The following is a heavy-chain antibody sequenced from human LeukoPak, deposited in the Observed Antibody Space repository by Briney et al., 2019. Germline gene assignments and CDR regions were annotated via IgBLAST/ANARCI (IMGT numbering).Heavy chain of an antibody. CDR3: ARQLWSAYYYYYYMDV. CDR2: INHSGRA. D-gene: IGHD5-18*01. Sequence: SETLSLTCGVYGGSLSGYYWTWIRQSPGKGLEWIGEINHSGRANYNPSLKSRVTMSVDTSKNQFSLKLSSVTAADTAVFYCARQLWSAYYYYYYMDVWGKGTTVTVSS. J-gene: IGHJ6*03. CDR1: GGSLSGYY. V-gene: IGHV4-34*01.